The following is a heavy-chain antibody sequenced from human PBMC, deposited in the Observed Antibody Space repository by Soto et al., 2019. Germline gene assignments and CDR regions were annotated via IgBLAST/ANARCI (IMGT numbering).Heavy chain of an antibody. CDR2: INHSGST. CDR3: ARDRMVRGVIGSFWFDP. Sequence: SETLSLTCAVYGGSFSGYYWSWIRQPPGKGLEWIGEINHSGSTNYNPSLKSRVTISVDTSKNQFSLKLSSVTAADTAVYYCARDRMVRGVIGSFWFDPWGQGTLVTVSS. J-gene: IGHJ5*02. D-gene: IGHD3-10*01. V-gene: IGHV4-34*01. CDR1: GGSFSGYY.